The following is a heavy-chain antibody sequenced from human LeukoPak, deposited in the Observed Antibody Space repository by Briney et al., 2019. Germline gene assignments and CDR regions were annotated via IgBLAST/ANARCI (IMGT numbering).Heavy chain of an antibody. CDR3: ARDSVKYSSSYYFDY. CDR2: ISSSSYI. CDR1: GFTFSSYS. J-gene: IGHJ4*02. V-gene: IGHV3-21*01. D-gene: IGHD6-6*01. Sequence: GGSLRLSCAASGFTFSSYSMNWVRQAPGKGLEWVSSISSSSYIYYADSVKGRFTISRDNAKNSLYLQMNSLRAEDTAVYYCARDSVKYSSSYYFDYWGQGTLVTVSS.